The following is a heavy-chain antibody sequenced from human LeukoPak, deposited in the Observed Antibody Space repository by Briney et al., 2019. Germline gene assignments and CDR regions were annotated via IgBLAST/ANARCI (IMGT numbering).Heavy chain of an antibody. CDR2: IKQDGNEK. CDR1: GFTFSTYW. Sequence: GGSLRLSCAASGFTFSTYWMSWVRQAPGKGLEWVGNIKQDGNEKHYVDSVKGRFTISRDNGKNSLYLQMNSLRVGDTAVYYCVRAPPGTGWLIDHWGQGTLVAVSS. CDR3: VRAPPGTGWLIDH. D-gene: IGHD6-19*01. V-gene: IGHV3-7*02. J-gene: IGHJ4*02.